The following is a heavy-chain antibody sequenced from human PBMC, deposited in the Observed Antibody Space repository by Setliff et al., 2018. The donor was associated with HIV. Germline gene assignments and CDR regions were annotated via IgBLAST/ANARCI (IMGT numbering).Heavy chain of an antibody. V-gene: IGHV4-34*01. CDR2: INHRGTT. Sequence: PSETLSLTCGVSGASFSGNCWVWLRQSPGKGLEWIGQINHRGTTNYNASLQSRLAISMDVSKNQFSLRLNSVTAADTSKYFCARGVILLRAVVAQSVYCYMDVWVTGTTVTVSS. J-gene: IGHJ6*03. CDR3: ARGVILLRAVVAQSVYCYMDV. D-gene: IGHD3-10*01. CDR1: GASFSGNC.